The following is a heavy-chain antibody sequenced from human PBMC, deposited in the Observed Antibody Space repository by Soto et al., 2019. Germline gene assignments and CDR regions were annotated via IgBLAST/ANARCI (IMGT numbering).Heavy chain of an antibody. J-gene: IGHJ3*01. V-gene: IGHV3-7*05. Sequence: EVQLVESGGGLVQPGGSLRLSCAASGFSFSRFWMTWVRQAPGKGLEWVANINQDGSKIHYGDSEEGRFTLSRDNAKNSLYLQLNSLRPEDTAMYYCARDFSPSGEFFLDAFHVWGQGTVVTVSS. CDR3: ARDFSPSGEFFLDAFHV. CDR1: GFSFSRFW. CDR2: INQDGSKI. D-gene: IGHD2-21*01.